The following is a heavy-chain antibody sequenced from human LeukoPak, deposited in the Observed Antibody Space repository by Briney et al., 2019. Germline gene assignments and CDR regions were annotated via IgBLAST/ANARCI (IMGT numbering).Heavy chain of an antibody. CDR2: IYHSGST. CDR3: GSNWSDFDY. CDR1: GGSISSGGYS. Sequence: KPSETLSLTCAVSGGSISSGGYSWSWIRQPPGKGLEWIGYIYHSGSTYYNPSLKTRLTISLDTSKNQFSLRLSSVTAADTAVYYCGSNWSDFDYWGQGILVTVSS. V-gene: IGHV4-30-2*05. J-gene: IGHJ4*02. D-gene: IGHD1-1*01.